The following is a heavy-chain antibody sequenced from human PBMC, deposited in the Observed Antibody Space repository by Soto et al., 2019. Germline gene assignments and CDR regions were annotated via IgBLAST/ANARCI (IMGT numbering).Heavy chain of an antibody. D-gene: IGHD2-2*01. CDR1: GFTFSSYS. J-gene: IGHJ6*03. Sequence: GGSLRLSCAASGFTFSSYSMNWVRQAPGKGLEWVSSISSSSSYIYYADSVKGRFTISRDNAKNSLYLQMNSLRAEDTAVYYCARNEVDCSSTSCYAAYYYYMDVWGKGNTVTVS. CDR3: ARNEVDCSSTSCYAAYYYYMDV. CDR2: ISSSSSYI. V-gene: IGHV3-21*01.